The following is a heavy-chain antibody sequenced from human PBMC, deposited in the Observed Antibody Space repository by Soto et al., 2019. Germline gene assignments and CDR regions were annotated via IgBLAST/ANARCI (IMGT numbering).Heavy chain of an antibody. Sequence: GESLKISCKGSGYSFTTYWINWVRQMPGRGLEWMGRIDPSDSYTNYIPSFQGHVSISADKSTSTAYLQWSSLQASDTARYYCARLGWGIAAGGPNYFYYYGMDVWGQGTTVTVSS. D-gene: IGHD6-13*01. J-gene: IGHJ6*02. V-gene: IGHV5-10-1*01. CDR3: ARLGWGIAAGGPNYFYYYGMDV. CDR2: IDPSDSYT. CDR1: GYSFTTYW.